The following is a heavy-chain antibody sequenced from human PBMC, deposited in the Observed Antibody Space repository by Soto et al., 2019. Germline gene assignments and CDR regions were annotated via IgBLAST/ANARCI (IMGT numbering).Heavy chain of an antibody. J-gene: IGHJ4*02. D-gene: IGHD3-22*01. CDR1: GFTFSSYS. CDR3: ARDSYYYDSSGYYTFDY. CDR2: ISSSSSTI. V-gene: IGHV3-48*01. Sequence: PGGSLRLSCVASGFTFSSYSMNWVRQAPGKGLEWVSYISSSSSTIYYADSVKGRFTISRDNAKNSLYLQMNSLRAEDTAVYYCARDSYYYDSSGYYTFDYWGQGTLVTVSS.